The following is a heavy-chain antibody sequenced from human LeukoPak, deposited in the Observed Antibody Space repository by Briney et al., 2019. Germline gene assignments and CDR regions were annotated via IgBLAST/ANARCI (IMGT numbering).Heavy chain of an antibody. CDR1: GGSISNSSYY. J-gene: IGHJ4*02. CDR3: ARQYYDILTGYPYYFDY. D-gene: IGHD3-9*01. Sequence: PSETLSLTCTVSGGSISNSSYYWGWIRQPPGKGLEWIGAIYYSGSTYFDPSLKSRVTMPVDTSKNQFSLKLSSVTAADTAVYYCARQYYDILTGYPYYFDYWGQGTLVTVSS. V-gene: IGHV4-39*01. CDR2: IYYSGST.